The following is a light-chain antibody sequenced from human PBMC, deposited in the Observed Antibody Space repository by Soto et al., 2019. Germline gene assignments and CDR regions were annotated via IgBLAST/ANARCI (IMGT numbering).Light chain of an antibody. CDR2: EGS. Sequence: HSVLTQPASMSGSPGQSITISCTGTSSDVGSYNLVSWYQQHPGKAPKLMIYEGSKRPSGVSNRFSGSKSGNTASLTISGLQAEDEADYYCCSYAGSSTVFGTGTKVTVL. CDR3: CSYAGSSTV. V-gene: IGLV2-23*01. J-gene: IGLJ1*01. CDR1: SSDVGSYNL.